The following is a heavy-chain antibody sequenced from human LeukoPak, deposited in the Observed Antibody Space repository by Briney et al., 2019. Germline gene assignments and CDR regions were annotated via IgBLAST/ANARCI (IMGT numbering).Heavy chain of an antibody. J-gene: IGHJ4*02. D-gene: IGHD6-6*01. Sequence: ASVKVSCKASGYSFTSYVLNWVRQAPGQGLEWMGWISTNTGNPTYAQGFTGRFAFSLDTSISTTYLQINSLKAEDTAVYYCARGGSRYSTSGIVDYWGQGTLVTVSS. CDR2: ISTNTGNP. V-gene: IGHV7-4-1*02. CDR1: GYSFTSYV. CDR3: ARGGSRYSTSGIVDY.